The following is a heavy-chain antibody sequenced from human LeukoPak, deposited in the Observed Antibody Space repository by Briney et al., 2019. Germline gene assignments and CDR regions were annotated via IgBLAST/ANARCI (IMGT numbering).Heavy chain of an antibody. CDR1: GGSISSSSYY. CDR2: IYYSGST. V-gene: IGHV4-39*01. J-gene: IGHJ4*02. D-gene: IGHD1-26*01. Sequence: PSETLSLTCTVSGGSISSSSYYWGWIRQPPGKGLEWIGSIYYSGSTYYNPSLKSRVTISVDTSKNQFSLKLSSVTAADTAVYYCARAPPSFKWELDSIDYWGQGTLVTVSS. CDR3: ARAPPSFKWELDSIDY.